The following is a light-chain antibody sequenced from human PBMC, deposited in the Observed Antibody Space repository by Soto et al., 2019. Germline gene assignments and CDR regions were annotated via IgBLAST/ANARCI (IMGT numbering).Light chain of an antibody. J-gene: IGLJ3*02. V-gene: IGLV1-40*01. CDR3: QSYDSGLSGSWV. CDR2: DDN. Sequence: QSVLTQPPSVSGAPGQRVTISCTGSSSNIGAGYDVHWYQQLPGAAPKLLISDDNSRPSGVPDRFSGSKSGTSASLAISGLQAEDEADYSCQSYDSGLSGSWVFGGGTKLTVL. CDR1: SSNIGAGYD.